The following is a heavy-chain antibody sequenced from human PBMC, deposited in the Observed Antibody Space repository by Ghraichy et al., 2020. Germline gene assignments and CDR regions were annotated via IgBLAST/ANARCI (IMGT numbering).Heavy chain of an antibody. V-gene: IGHV3-30*02. Sequence: LSLTCAASGFTFSSYGMHWVRQAPGKGLEWVAFIRYDGSNKYYADSVKGRFTISRDNSKNTLYLQMNSLRAEDTAVYYCAKDLRWELDNDAFDIWGQGTMVTVSS. CDR2: IRYDGSNK. CDR1: GFTFSSYG. D-gene: IGHD1-26*01. J-gene: IGHJ3*02. CDR3: AKDLRWELDNDAFDI.